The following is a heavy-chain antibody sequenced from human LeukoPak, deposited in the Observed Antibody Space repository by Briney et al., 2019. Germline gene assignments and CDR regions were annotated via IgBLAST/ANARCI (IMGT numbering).Heavy chain of an antibody. CDR3: ATRRGVTTVDY. J-gene: IGHJ4*02. Sequence: SETLSLTCTVSGGSISITSYYWGWIRQPPGKGLEWIGNIYYSGSTYYNPSLKSRVTISVDTSKNQFSLKLSSVTAADTAVYYCATRRGVTTVDYWGQGTLVTVSS. CDR1: GGSISITSYY. D-gene: IGHD4-17*01. V-gene: IGHV4-39*01. CDR2: IYYSGST.